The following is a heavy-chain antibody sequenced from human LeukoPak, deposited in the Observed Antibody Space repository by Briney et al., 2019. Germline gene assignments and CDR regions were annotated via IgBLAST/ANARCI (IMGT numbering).Heavy chain of an antibody. V-gene: IGHV4-34*01. J-gene: IGHJ6*03. D-gene: IGHD6-13*01. Sequence: PSETLSLTCVVNGGSFSGYYWSWIRQPPGKGLEWIGEINHSGSTNYNPSLKSRVTISVDTSKNQFSLKLSTVTAADTAVYYCARVVSSSWYVDYYYYYMDVWGKGTTVTISS. CDR1: GGSFSGYY. CDR2: INHSGST. CDR3: ARVVSSSWYVDYYYYYMDV.